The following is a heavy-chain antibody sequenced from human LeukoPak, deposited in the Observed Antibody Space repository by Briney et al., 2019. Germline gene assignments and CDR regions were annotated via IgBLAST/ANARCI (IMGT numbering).Heavy chain of an antibody. J-gene: IGHJ6*02. Sequence: GESLKISCKGSGYSFTSYWIGWVRHMPGKGLEWMGTIYPGDSDTRYSPSFQGQVTISADKSISTAYLQWSSLKASDTAMYYCARALRGVRYYYGMEVWGQGTTVTVSS. CDR3: ARALRGVRYYYGMEV. CDR2: IYPGDSDT. D-gene: IGHD3-10*01. V-gene: IGHV5-51*01. CDR1: GYSFTSYW.